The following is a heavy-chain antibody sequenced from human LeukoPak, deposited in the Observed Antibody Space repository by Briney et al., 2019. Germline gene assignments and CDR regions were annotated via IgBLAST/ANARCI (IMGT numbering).Heavy chain of an antibody. J-gene: IGHJ6*02. D-gene: IGHD3-9*01. V-gene: IGHV3-30*04. CDR3: AKDGYDILTGYYTGGMDV. CDR1: GFTFSSYA. Sequence: GRSLRLSCAASGFTFSSYAMHWVRQAPGKGLEWVAVIWYDGSNKYYADSVKGRFTISRDNSKNTLYLQMNSLRAEDTAVYYCAKDGYDILTGYYTGGMDVWGQGTTVTVSS. CDR2: IWYDGSNK.